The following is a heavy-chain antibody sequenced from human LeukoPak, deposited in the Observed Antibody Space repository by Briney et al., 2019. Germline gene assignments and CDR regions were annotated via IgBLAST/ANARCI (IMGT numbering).Heavy chain of an antibody. CDR1: GGSISSTTDY. D-gene: IGHD1-26*01. Sequence: PSGTLSLTCTVSGGSISSTTDYWGWIRQPPGQGLEWIGSIYSGGSTYYNPSLKSRVALSVDTSENQFSLKLSSVTAADTAVYYCARDPVGATDYFDYWGQGTLVTVSS. CDR2: IYSGGST. CDR3: ARDPVGATDYFDY. J-gene: IGHJ4*02. V-gene: IGHV4-39*07.